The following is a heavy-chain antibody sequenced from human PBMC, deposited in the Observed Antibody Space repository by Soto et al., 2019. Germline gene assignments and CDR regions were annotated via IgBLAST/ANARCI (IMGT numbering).Heavy chain of an antibody. V-gene: IGHV4-30-4*01. CDR1: GGSINNNGYF. Sequence: QVQLQESGPGVVEPSQTLSLTCTVSGGSINNNGYFWSWIRPPPGSGLEWIGHIYNSGSTYSNPSLKSRLTISVATSKNQFSLKLSSVTAADTAVYYCARGPSGDKVDYWGQGTLVTVSS. D-gene: IGHD1-26*01. CDR3: ARGPSGDKVDY. CDR2: IYNSGST. J-gene: IGHJ4*02.